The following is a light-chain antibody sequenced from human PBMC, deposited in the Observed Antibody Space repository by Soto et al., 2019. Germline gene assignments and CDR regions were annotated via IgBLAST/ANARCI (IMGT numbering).Light chain of an antibody. V-gene: IGKV3-15*01. CDR2: GAS. Sequence: EVVMTQSPATLSVSPGERATLSCRASQSVGSNLAWYQQTPGQAPRLLIYGASTRTTGIPARFSGSESGADFTLTISSLQSEDFAVYYCQQYNNWPRTFGQVSKVDIK. J-gene: IGKJ1*01. CDR1: QSVGSN. CDR3: QQYNNWPRT.